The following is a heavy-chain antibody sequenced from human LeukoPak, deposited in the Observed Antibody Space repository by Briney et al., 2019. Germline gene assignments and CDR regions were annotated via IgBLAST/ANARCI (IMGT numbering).Heavy chain of an antibody. Sequence: ASVKVSCKASGYTFTSYAMNWVRQAPGQGLEWMGWINTNTGNPTYAQGFTGRFVFSLDTSVSTAYLQISSLKAEDTAVYYCARERGSGWYGYRYYYYYYMDVWGKGTTVTVSS. V-gene: IGHV7-4-1*02. J-gene: IGHJ6*03. CDR2: INTNTGNP. CDR3: ARERGSGWYGYRYYYYYYMDV. CDR1: GYTFTSYA. D-gene: IGHD6-19*01.